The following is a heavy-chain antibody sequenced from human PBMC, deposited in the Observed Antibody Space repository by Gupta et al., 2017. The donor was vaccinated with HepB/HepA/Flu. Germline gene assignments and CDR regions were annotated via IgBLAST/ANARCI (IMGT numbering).Heavy chain of an antibody. CDR1: GGSINNYY. CDR3: ARGEFSGSYDDVFYCDY. Sequence: QVQLQESGPGLLKPSETLSLTCTVSGGSINNYYWNWSRQPAGKGLEWIGRIYSSGSTNYNPSLKSSVTLSVDTSKNQFSLKLVSLTAADTAVYYWARGEFSGSYDDVFYCDYWGQGSLVTVSS. J-gene: IGHJ4*02. D-gene: IGHD1-26*01. V-gene: IGHV4-4*07. CDR2: IYSSGST.